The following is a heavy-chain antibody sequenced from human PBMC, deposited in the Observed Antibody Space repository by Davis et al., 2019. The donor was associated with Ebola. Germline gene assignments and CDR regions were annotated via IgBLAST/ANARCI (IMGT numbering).Heavy chain of an antibody. D-gene: IGHD6-6*01. CDR1: GGTFSSYA. V-gene: IGHV1-69*13. J-gene: IGHJ6*03. CDR2: IIPLFGRP. Sequence: SVKVSCKASGGTFSSYALNWVRQAPGQGLEWMGGIIPLFGRPTYAQKFQGRVTITADESTRTAYMELSGLRSEDTAVYYCARGSGSSGNYYYYYMNVWGEGTTVTVSS. CDR3: ARGSGSSGNYYYYYMNV.